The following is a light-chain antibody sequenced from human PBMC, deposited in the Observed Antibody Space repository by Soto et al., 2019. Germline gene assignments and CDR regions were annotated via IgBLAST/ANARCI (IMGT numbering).Light chain of an antibody. J-gene: IGKJ5*01. CDR1: QSVANN. V-gene: IGKV3-11*01. Sequence: EILCTQSPATLSVSPGDTATLSCRAVQSVANNLAWYQQKPGQAPTLLIYDAYNRATGIPDRFSGSGSGTDFTLTISSLEPEDFAVYYCQKRSNWPQITFGQGTRVEIK. CDR3: QKRSNWPQIT. CDR2: DAY.